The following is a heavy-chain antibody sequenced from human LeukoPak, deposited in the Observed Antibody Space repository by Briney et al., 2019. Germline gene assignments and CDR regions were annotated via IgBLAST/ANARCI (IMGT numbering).Heavy chain of an antibody. Sequence: ASVKVSCKASGYTFTSYGISWVRQAPGQGLEWMGWINPNSGGTNYAQKFQGRVTMTRDTSISTAYMELSRLRSDDTAVYYCAREESIGRYQFLHDYWGQGTLVTVSS. V-gene: IGHV1-2*02. D-gene: IGHD1-26*01. CDR2: INPNSGGT. CDR3: AREESIGRYQFLHDY. CDR1: GYTFTSYG. J-gene: IGHJ4*02.